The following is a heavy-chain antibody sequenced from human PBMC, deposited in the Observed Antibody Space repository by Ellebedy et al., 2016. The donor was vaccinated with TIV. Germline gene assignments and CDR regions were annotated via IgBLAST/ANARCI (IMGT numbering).Heavy chain of an antibody. CDR3: ARTFSPHCSSGVCYMAYYFDS. V-gene: IGHV4-34*12. CDR2: IIHSGST. J-gene: IGHJ4*02. D-gene: IGHD2-8*01. Sequence: SETLSLTCAVYGGSFSGYYWSWIRQPPGKELEWIGEIIHSGSTNYNPSLKSRVTISVDTSKNQFSLKLSSVTAADTAVYYCARTFSPHCSSGVCYMAYYFDSWGQGTLVTVSS. CDR1: GGSFSGYY.